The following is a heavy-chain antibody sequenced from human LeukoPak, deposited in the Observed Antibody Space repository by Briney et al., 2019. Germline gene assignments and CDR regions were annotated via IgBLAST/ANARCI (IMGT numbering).Heavy chain of an antibody. J-gene: IGHJ3*02. V-gene: IGHV5-51*01. CDR2: IYPGDSYT. CDR3: ARRAVAVAAQGAFDI. Sequence: GESLKISCKGSGYSFTSYWIGWVRQMPGKGLEWMGIIYPGDSYTRYSPSFQGQVTISADKSISTAYLQWSSLKASDTAMYYCARRAVAVAAQGAFDIWGQGTMVTVSS. D-gene: IGHD6-19*01. CDR1: GYSFTSYW.